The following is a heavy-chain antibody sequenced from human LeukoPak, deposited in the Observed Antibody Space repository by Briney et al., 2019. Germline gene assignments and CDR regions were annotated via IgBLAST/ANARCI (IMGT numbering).Heavy chain of an antibody. CDR1: GGSFSGYY. Sequence: SETLSLTCAVYGGSFSGYYWSWIRQPPGKGLEWIGEINHSGSTNYNPSLKSRVTISVDTSKNQFSLKLSSVTAADTAVYYCARVLGYGGNQGYFQHWGQGTLVTVSS. CDR2: INHSGST. CDR3: ARVLGYGGNQGYFQH. J-gene: IGHJ1*01. V-gene: IGHV4-34*01. D-gene: IGHD4-23*01.